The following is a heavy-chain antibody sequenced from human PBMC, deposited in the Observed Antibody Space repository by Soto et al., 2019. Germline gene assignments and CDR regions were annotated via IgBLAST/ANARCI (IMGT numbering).Heavy chain of an antibody. V-gene: IGHV4-39*01. CDR1: GGSISSSSYY. CDR2: IYYSGST. J-gene: IGHJ4*02. Sequence: SETLSLTCTVSGGSISSSSYYWGWIRQPPGKGLEWIGSIYYSGSTYYNPSLKSRVTISVDTSKNQFSLKLSSVTAADTAVYYCARLREAAGPGGYWGQGTLVTVSS. CDR3: ARLREAAGPGGY. D-gene: IGHD6-13*01.